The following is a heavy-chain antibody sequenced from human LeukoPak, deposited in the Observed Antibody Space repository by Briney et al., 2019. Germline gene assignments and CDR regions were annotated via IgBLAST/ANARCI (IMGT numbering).Heavy chain of an antibody. D-gene: IGHD6-6*01. J-gene: IGHJ4*02. CDR1: GYTFTGYY. CDR3: ARHSSSVYYFDY. CDR2: INPNSGGT. V-gene: IGHV1-2*02. Sequence: ASVKVSCKTSGYTFTGYYMHWVRQAPGQGLEWMGWINPNSGGTNYAQKFQGRVTMTRDTSISTAYMELSRLRSDDTAVYYCARHSSSVYYFDYWGQGTLVTVSS.